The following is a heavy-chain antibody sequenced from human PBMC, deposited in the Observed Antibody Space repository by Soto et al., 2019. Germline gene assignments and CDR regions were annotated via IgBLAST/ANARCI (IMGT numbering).Heavy chain of an antibody. D-gene: IGHD3-10*01. CDR3: AKGSHYFGSGSLDY. CDR2: ISGSGGST. Sequence: EVQLLESGGGLIQPGGSLRLSCAASGFTFSRSAMNWVRQAPGKGLVWVSSISGSGGSTFYADSVKGRFTISRDNSNNKLYLQMNSLRAEDTAVYSCAKGSHYFGSGSLDYWGQGTLVTVSS. V-gene: IGHV3-23*01. CDR1: GFTFSRSA. J-gene: IGHJ4*02.